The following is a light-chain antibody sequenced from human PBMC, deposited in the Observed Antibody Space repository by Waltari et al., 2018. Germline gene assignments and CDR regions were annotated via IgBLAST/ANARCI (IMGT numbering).Light chain of an antibody. CDR3: MQALQSPRT. V-gene: IGKV2-28*01. CDR2: LSS. J-gene: IGKJ4*01. CDR1: QSLLNSDGYNY. Sequence: DIVMTQSPLSLPVTPGEPASISCRPSQSLLNSDGYNYLDWYLLKPGQSPLLLIYLSSNRASVVPDRFSGSGSGTDFTLKISRVEAEDVGVYYCMQALQSPRTFGGGTKVEIK.